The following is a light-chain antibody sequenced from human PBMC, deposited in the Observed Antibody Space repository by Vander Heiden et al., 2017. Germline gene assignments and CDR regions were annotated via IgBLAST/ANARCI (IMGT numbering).Light chain of an antibody. J-gene: IGKJ2*02. CDR3: QQSYSTPCT. CDR2: AAS. V-gene: IGKV1-39*01. CDR1: QSISNY. Sequence: DIQMTQSPSSLSASVGDRVIITCRASQSISNYLNWYQQKPGRAPNLLIYAASSLQSGVPSRFSGSGSGTDFTLTISSLQPEDFATYYCQQSYSTPCTFGQGTKLEIK.